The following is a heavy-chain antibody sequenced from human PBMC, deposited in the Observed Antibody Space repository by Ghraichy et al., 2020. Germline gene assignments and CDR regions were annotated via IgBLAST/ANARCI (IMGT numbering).Heavy chain of an antibody. J-gene: IGHJ5*01. Sequence: GESLNISCAASGFTFSDYYMSWIRQAPGKGLEWVSYISSSSSYTNYADSVKGRFTISRDNAKNSLYLQMNSLRAEDTAVYYCARTIYCSSTSCISGWFDPWGQGTLVTVS. CDR1: GFTFSDYY. CDR3: ARTIYCSSTSCISGWFDP. D-gene: IGHD2-2*01. V-gene: IGHV3-11*06. CDR2: ISSSSSYT.